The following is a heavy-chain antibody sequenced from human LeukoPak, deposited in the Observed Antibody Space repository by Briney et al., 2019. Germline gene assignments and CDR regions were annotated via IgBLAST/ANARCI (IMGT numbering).Heavy chain of an antibody. V-gene: IGHV4-4*07. Sequence: PSETLSLTCPVSGGSISSYYWSWIRRPAGKGLEWIGRIYMSGSTNYNSSLKSRVNMSVDTSKNQFSLNLSSVTAADTAVYYCAREAGSSWSRGLDIWGQGTVVTVSS. CDR1: GGSISSYY. J-gene: IGHJ3*02. D-gene: IGHD6-13*01. CDR3: AREAGSSWSRGLDI. CDR2: IYMSGST.